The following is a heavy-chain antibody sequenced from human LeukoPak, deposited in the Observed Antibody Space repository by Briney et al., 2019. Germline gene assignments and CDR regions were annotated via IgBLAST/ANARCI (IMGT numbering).Heavy chain of an antibody. CDR3: ARSNWKAGKYYFDY. J-gene: IGHJ4*02. D-gene: IGHD1-1*01. CDR2: ISSSSSYI. Sequence: GGSLRLSRAASGFTFSSYSMNWVRQAPGKGLEWVSSISSSSSYIYYADSVKGRFTISRDNAKNSLYLQMNSLRAEDTAVYYCARSNWKAGKYYFDYWGQGTLVTVSS. V-gene: IGHV3-21*01. CDR1: GFTFSSYS.